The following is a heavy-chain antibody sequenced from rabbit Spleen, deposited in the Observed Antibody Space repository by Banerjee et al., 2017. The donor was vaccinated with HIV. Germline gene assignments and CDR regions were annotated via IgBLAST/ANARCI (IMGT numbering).Heavy chain of an antibody. CDR1: GFSFSGNLY. D-gene: IGHD7-1*01. V-gene: IGHV1S45*01. Sequence: QEQLVESGGGLVQPGGSLKLSCKASGFSFSGNLYVCWVRQAPGKGLEWIACIYVIDSDGSTFYASWAKGRFTIFTTSSTTVTLQMTSLTAADTATYFCAREGWIDFNYPLGYFVLWGPGTLVTVS. CDR3: AREGWIDFNYPLGYFVL. CDR2: IYVIDSDGST. J-gene: IGHJ4*01.